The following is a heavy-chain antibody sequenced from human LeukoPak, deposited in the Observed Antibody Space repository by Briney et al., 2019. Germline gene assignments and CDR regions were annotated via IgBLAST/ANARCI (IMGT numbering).Heavy chain of an antibody. CDR2: ISYDGSNK. V-gene: IGHV3-30*01. J-gene: IGHJ4*02. CDR3: ARGVHFRAFDY. Sequence: GGSLRLSCAASGFTFSSYAMNWVRQAPGKGLEWVTVISYDGSNKYYGDSVKGRFTISRDNSKKTPYLQITSLRPEDTAVYYCARGVHFRAFDYWGQGTLVTVSS. CDR1: GFTFSSYA.